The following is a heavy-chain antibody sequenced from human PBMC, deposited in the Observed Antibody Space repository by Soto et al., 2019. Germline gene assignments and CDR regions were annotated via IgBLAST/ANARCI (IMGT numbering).Heavy chain of an antibody. V-gene: IGHV4-61*01. J-gene: IGHJ4*02. Sequence: QVQLKESGPGLVKPSETLSLTCTVSGGSVKSGSYYCTWIRQSPGKGLVWIGYIFYSGSTNYNPSRKSRLDIAIATANNQFSLKLSCVTAADTAVYYCASFTYYEFRSAYQHYWGQGTLVTVSS. D-gene: IGHD3-3*01. CDR3: ASFTYYEFRSAYQHY. CDR1: GGSVKSGSYY. CDR2: IFYSGST.